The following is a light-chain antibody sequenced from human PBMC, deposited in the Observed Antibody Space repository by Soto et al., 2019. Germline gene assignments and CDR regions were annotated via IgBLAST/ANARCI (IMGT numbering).Light chain of an antibody. J-gene: IGKJ2*01. CDR2: AVS. Sequence: EIVLTQSPGVVSLSPGETVTLSCRASQNINANLLTWYQQRPRQPPRLLIYAVSTRAPGVPDRFSGSGSGTDFTLTISRLEPEDFAVYNCQQFSDTSYTFGQGTKVEIK. CDR3: QQFSDTSYT. V-gene: IGKV3-20*01. CDR1: QNINANL.